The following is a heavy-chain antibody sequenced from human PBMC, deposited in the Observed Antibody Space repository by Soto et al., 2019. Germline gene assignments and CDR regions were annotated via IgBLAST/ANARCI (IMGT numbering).Heavy chain of an antibody. D-gene: IGHD3-22*01. J-gene: IGHJ4*02. CDR3: ARAIGPTLFDY. V-gene: IGHV3-13*04. Sequence: PGGSLRLSCSSSVFTFISYDMHWVRQGPGKGLEWVSAIGTAGDTNYAGSVKGRFTISRENAKNSLYLQMNSLRAGDTAIYFCARAIGPTLFDYWGQGALVTVPQ. CDR2: IGTAGDT. CDR1: VFTFISYD.